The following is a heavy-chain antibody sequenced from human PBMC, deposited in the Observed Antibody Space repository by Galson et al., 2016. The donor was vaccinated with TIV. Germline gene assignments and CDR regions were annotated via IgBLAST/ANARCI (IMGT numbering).Heavy chain of an antibody. J-gene: IGHJ5*02. V-gene: IGHV3-23*01. CDR2: IMSGSGFGI. D-gene: IGHD6-13*01. CDR1: GFSFSLYA. Sequence: SLRLSCAASGFSFSLYAMHWVRQAPGKGLEWVSSIMSGSGFGIYYADSVRGRFTISRDNSQNTLYLQMNNLRAEDTAIYYCAKEKYRSGWYGWFDPWGQGTLVIVSS. CDR3: AKEKYRSGWYGWFDP.